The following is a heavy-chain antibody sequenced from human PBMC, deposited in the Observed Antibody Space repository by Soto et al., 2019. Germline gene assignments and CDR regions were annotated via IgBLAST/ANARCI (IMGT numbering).Heavy chain of an antibody. Sequence: QITLKESGPTLVKPTQTLTLTCSFSGFSLSTSEVGVGGIRQPPGQRLEWLALIYWDDDKEYSPCLRRRLTITKDTYKSQVVLIMTNLDPTDTATYYSAHGSGWLFDYWRQATLVTVPP. D-gene: IGHD6-19*01. V-gene: IGHV2-5*02. CDR3: AHGSGWLFDY. CDR2: IYWDDDK. J-gene: IGHJ4*02. CDR1: GFSLSTSEVG.